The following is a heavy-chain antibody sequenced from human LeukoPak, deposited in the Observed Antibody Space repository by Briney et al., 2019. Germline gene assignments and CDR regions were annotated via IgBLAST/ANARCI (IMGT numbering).Heavy chain of an antibody. D-gene: IGHD3-3*01. J-gene: IGHJ4*02. CDR1: GGSISSYY. V-gene: IGHV4-59*01. CDR2: IYYSGST. Sequence: SETLSLTCTVSGGSISSYYWSWIRQPPGKGLEWIGYIYYSGSTNYNPSLKSRVTISVDTSKNQFSLKLSSVTAADTAAYYCARSAPRGYYDFWSGLEYFDYWGQGTLVTVSS. CDR3: ARSAPRGYYDFWSGLEYFDY.